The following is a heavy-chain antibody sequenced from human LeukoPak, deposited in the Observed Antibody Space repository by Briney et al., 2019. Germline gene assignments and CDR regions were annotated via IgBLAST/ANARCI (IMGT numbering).Heavy chain of an antibody. CDR2: IHTSGST. D-gene: IGHD6-6*01. Sequence: PSETLSLTCTVSGGSISSYYWSWIRQPAGKGLEWIGRIHTSGSTNYNPSLKSRVTMSVDTSKNQFSLKLSSVTAADTAVYYCARESQLAFYYYYYYMDVWGKGTTVTVSS. CDR1: GGSISSYY. V-gene: IGHV4-4*07. CDR3: ARESQLAFYYYYYYMDV. J-gene: IGHJ6*03.